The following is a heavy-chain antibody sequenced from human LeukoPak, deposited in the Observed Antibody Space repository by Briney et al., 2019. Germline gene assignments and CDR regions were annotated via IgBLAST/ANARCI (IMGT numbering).Heavy chain of an antibody. J-gene: IGHJ6*03. CDR3: ANLTPIVVVPAAHYYYMDV. D-gene: IGHD2-2*01. Sequence: GGSLRLSCAASGFTFSSYSMNWVRQAPGKGLEWVSYISSSSSTIYYADSVKGRFTISRDNAKNSLYLQMNSLRAEDTAVYYCANLTPIVVVPAAHYYYMDVWGKGTTVTVSS. CDR1: GFTFSSYS. CDR2: ISSSSSTI. V-gene: IGHV3-48*01.